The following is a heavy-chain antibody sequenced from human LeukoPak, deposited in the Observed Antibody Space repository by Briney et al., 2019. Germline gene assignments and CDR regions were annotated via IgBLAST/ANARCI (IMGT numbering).Heavy chain of an antibody. D-gene: IGHD6-25*01. CDR3: ARQRATIAAYYFDY. J-gene: IGHJ4*02. CDR2: IYYSGST. Sequence: SETLSLTCTVSGGSISSYYWSWIRQPPGKGLEWIGYIYYSGSTNYNPSLKSRVTISVDTSKNQFSLKLSSVTAADTAVYYCARQRATIAAYYFDYWGQGTLVTVSP. V-gene: IGHV4-59*08. CDR1: GGSISSYY.